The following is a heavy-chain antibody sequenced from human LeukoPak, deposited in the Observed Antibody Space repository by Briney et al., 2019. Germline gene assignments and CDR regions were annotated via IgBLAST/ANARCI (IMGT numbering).Heavy chain of an antibody. CDR1: GGSISTYY. D-gene: IGHD2-2*01. CDR2: IYYGATT. V-gene: IGHV4-59*01. J-gene: IGHJ6*03. Sequence: SETLSLTCTVSGGSISTYYWSWIRQPPGKGLEWIGYIYYGATTNYNPSLKSRVTISLDTSKNQFSLKLTSVTAADTAVYYCARDAPSREYCTITGCYPDYFFMDVWGKGTTVTVSS. CDR3: ARDAPSREYCTITGCYPDYFFMDV.